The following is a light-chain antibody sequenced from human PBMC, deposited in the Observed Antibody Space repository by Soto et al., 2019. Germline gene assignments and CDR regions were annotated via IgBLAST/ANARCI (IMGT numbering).Light chain of an antibody. CDR1: TSDFASYNY. J-gene: IGLJ2*01. Sequence: HSALTQPASVSGSPGQSITISCTGTTSDFASYNYVSWYQHHPGKAPKLMIYEVSNRPSGISYRFSGSKSGNTASLTISGLQAEDEADYYCSSYTTSSTPVLFGGGTKLTVL. CDR3: SSYTTSSTPVL. CDR2: EVS. V-gene: IGLV2-14*01.